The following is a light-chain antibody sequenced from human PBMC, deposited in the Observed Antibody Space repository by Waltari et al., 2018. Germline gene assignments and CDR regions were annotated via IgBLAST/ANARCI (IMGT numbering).Light chain of an antibody. CDR1: NIGTKR. CDR3: QVWEISRDHYV. Sequence: SYVLTQPPSVSVAPGESARITCGGNNIGTKRVHWYQQKPGQAPVLVIYSDSDRPSGIPERFSGANSGNTATLTISRVEAGDEADYYCQVWEISRDHYVFGSGTEVTVL. CDR2: SDS. J-gene: IGLJ1*01. V-gene: IGLV3-21*01.